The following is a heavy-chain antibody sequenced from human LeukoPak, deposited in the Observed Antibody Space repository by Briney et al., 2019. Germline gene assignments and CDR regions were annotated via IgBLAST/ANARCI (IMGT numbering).Heavy chain of an antibody. J-gene: IGHJ4*02. D-gene: IGHD6-19*01. CDR3: ARLQAGIAVAEDY. CDR1: GSSFTSYW. CDR2: IYPGDYGT. Sequence: GESLKISCKGSGSSFTSYWIGWVRQMPGKGLEWMGIIYPGDYGTRYSPSFQGQVTISADKSISTAYLQWSSLKASDTAMYYCARLQAGIAVAEDYWGQGTLVTVSS. V-gene: IGHV5-51*01.